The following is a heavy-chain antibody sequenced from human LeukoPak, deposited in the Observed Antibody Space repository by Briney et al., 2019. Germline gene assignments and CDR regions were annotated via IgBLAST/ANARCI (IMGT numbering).Heavy chain of an antibody. Sequence: VASVKVSCKASGYTFTRYYMHWVRQAPGQGLEWMGLINPSGGSTRYAQKFQGRVTMTRDMSTSTVYMELSSLRSEDTAVYYCARDLAPIGDSSGDYYEDDYWGQGTLVIVSS. V-gene: IGHV1-46*01. CDR3: ARDLAPIGDSSGDYYEDDY. CDR1: GYTFTRYY. J-gene: IGHJ4*02. D-gene: IGHD3-22*01. CDR2: INPSGGST.